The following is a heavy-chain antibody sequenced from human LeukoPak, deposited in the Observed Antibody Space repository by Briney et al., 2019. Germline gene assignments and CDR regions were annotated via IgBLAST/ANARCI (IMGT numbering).Heavy chain of an antibody. J-gene: IGHJ4*02. CDR3: TNGWDV. CDR2: ISFDGSNK. D-gene: IGHD6-19*01. V-gene: IGHV3-30*04. Sequence: PGRSLRLSCAASGFAFNTYTVHWVRQGPGKGLDWVAVISFDGSNKYYADSVKGRFTISRDNSRNTPYLQMNSLRAEDTAVYYCTNGWDVWGQGTLVTVSS. CDR1: GFAFNTYT.